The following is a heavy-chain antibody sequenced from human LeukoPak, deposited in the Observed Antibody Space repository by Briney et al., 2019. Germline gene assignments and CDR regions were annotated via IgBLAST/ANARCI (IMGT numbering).Heavy chain of an antibody. CDR2: ISHRGRT. CDR1: GGSFSSYY. D-gene: IGHD6-13*01. Sequence: PSETLSLTCSVCGGSFSSYYWSWIRQSPGKRLEWIGEISHRGRTNYNPSLKSRVTISVDTSKNQFSLRLNSVTAADTAVYYCARERANSRGCFDYWGQGTLVTVSS. CDR3: ARERANSRGCFDY. J-gene: IGHJ4*02. V-gene: IGHV4-34*01.